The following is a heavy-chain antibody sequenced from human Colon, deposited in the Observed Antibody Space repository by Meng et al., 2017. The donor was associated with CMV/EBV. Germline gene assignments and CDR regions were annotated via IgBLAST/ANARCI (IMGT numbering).Heavy chain of an antibody. CDR3: VRTVFDSVKSGLGV. D-gene: IGHD3-3*01. CDR2: VSRRGETT. CDR1: GFNFGSYA. Sequence: GGSLRLSCAASGFNFGSYAMSWVRQAPGKGLEWVSDVSRRGETTYYADSVKGRFSVSRDNSKNMVCRQMTSLTAEDTAVYYCVRTVFDSVKSGLGVWGQGTTVTVSS. V-gene: IGHV3-23*01. J-gene: IGHJ6*02.